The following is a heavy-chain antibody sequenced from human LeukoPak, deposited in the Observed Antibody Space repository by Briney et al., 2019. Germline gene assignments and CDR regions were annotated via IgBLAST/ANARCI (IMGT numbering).Heavy chain of an antibody. D-gene: IGHD3-9*01. J-gene: IGHJ3*02. CDR1: GFTFTSYP. Sequence: PGRSLRLSCAASGFTFTSYPFHWVREAPGKGLEGVAVISYDGSNKYYGDSVKGRFTVSRDNYKNTLYMQMNSLRPEDTAVYYCARGRDIPDAFDIWGQGTLVTVSS. CDR3: ARGRDIPDAFDI. CDR2: ISYDGSNK. V-gene: IGHV3-30-3*01.